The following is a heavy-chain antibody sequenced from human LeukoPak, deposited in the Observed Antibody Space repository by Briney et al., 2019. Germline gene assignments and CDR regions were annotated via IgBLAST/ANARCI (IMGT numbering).Heavy chain of an antibody. V-gene: IGHV3-23*01. D-gene: IGHD2-2*01. CDR2: ISGSGGST. CDR1: GFTFSSYA. CDR3: AQDIVVVPAAMAGGDFDY. J-gene: IGHJ4*02. Sequence: GRSLRLSCAASGFTFSSYAMSWVRQAPGKGLEWVSAISGSGGSTYYADSVKGRFTISRDNSKNTLYLQMNSLRAEDTAVYYCAQDIVVVPAAMAGGDFDYWGQGTLVTVSS.